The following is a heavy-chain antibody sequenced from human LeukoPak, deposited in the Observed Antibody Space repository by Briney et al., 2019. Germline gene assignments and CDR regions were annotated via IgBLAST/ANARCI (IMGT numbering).Heavy chain of an antibody. J-gene: IGHJ6*03. CDR1: GFTFSSYE. CDR3: ARSRNTVTTLGYYYYYYMDV. V-gene: IGHV3-48*03. D-gene: IGHD4-17*01. Sequence: GGSLRLSCAASGFTFSSYEMNWVRQAPGKGLEWVSYISSSGSTIYYADSVKGRFTISRDNAKNSLYLQMNSLRAEDTAVYYCARSRNTVTTLGYYYYYYMDVWGKGTTVTISS. CDR2: ISSSGSTI.